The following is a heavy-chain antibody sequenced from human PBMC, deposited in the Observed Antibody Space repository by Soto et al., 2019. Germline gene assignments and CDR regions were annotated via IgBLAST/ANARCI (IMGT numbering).Heavy chain of an antibody. CDR2: ISGYNGNT. D-gene: IGHD6-19*01. CDR3: SRFIMVGGWFDPNYYHGMDV. V-gene: IGHV1-18*01. Sequence: QVQLVQSGAEVKKPGASVTVSCKTSGYNFSNYGINWVRQAPGQGLEWMGWISGYNGNTNYAQTVHGRVTMTTDTYTGTVDMELRSLKSDDTSIYYCSRFIMVGGWFDPNYYHGMDVWGQGTTVTVSS. CDR1: GYNFSNYG. J-gene: IGHJ6*02.